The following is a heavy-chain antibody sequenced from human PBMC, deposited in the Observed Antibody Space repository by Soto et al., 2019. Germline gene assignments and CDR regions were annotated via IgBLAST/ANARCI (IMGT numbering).Heavy chain of an antibody. D-gene: IGHD2-21*01. CDR2: ISPKSTYR. V-gene: IGHV3-11*06. CDR1: GFPFSDYY. J-gene: IGHJ4*02. Sequence: GGSLRLSCATSGFPFSDYYMSWIRQAPGKGLEWLSHISPKSTYRNYADSVKGRFTISRDNTKSSLFLQMSSLGVEDTAVYYCARGGGGGLFEHWGQGVLVTVSS. CDR3: ARGGGGGLFEH.